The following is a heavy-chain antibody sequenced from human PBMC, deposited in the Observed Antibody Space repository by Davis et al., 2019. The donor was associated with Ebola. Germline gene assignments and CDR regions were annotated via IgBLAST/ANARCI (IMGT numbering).Heavy chain of an antibody. D-gene: IGHD3-22*01. Sequence: PGGSPRLSCAASGFTFSSYAMSWVRQAPGKGLEWVSAISGSGGSTYYADSVKGRFTISRDNSKNTLYLQMNSLRAEDTAVYYCAKALRRITMIVVVIGDYYGMDVWGQGTTVTVSS. CDR1: GFTFSSYA. J-gene: IGHJ6*02. CDR2: ISGSGGST. CDR3: AKALRRITMIVVVIGDYYGMDV. V-gene: IGHV3-23*01.